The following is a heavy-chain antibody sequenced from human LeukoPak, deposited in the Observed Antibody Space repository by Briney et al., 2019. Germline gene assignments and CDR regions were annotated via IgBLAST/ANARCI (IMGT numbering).Heavy chain of an antibody. CDR1: GGSISSYY. CDR2: IYYSGST. Sequence: PSETLSLTCNVSGGSISSYYWSWIRQPPGKGLEWIGYIYYSGSTNYNPSLKSRVTISVDTSKNQFSLKLSSVTAADTAVYYCARDDPGYSSSWYLRGGAFDIWGQGTMVTVSS. D-gene: IGHD6-13*01. CDR3: ARDDPGYSSSWYLRGGAFDI. V-gene: IGHV4-59*01. J-gene: IGHJ3*02.